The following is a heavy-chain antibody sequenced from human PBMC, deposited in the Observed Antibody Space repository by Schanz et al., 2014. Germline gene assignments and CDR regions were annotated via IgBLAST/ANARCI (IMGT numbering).Heavy chain of an antibody. D-gene: IGHD6-19*01. J-gene: IGHJ4*01. CDR1: TSLFSRSV. V-gene: IGHV3-30*04. CDR2: MWNDGIKT. CDR3: ARDPNTSAWLPYCDT. Sequence: QVDLVESGGGVVQPGRSLTLSCAVSTSLFSRSVIHWVRQAPGKGLEWVAVMWNDGIKTHYADSGKGRFTISRDNTKNTVYLQMNSLRTDDTAMYYCARDPNTSAWLPYCDTWGHGTLVTVSS.